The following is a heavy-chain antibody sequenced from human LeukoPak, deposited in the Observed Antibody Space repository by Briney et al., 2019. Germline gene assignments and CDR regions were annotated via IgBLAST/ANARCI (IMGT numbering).Heavy chain of an antibody. J-gene: IGHJ4*02. CDR2: ISYDGSNK. D-gene: IGHD4-17*01. CDR3: ARSDYGAHFDY. V-gene: IGHV3-30*04. Sequence: PGRSLRLSCAASGFTFSSYAMHWVRQAPGKGLEWVAVISYDGSNKYYADSVKGRFTISRDNSKNTLYLQMNSLRAEDTAVYYCARSDYGAHFDYWGQGTLVTVSS. CDR1: GFTFSSYA.